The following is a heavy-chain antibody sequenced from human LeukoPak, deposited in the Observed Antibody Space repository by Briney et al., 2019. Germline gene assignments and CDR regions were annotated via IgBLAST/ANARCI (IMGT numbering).Heavy chain of an antibody. CDR3: ARPTSGWSALDY. D-gene: IGHD6-19*01. CDR1: GFTVSSNY. CDR2: IYGGGST. Sequence: GGSLRLSCAASGFTVSSNYMSWVRQAPGKGLEWVSVIYGGGSTYYADSGKGRFTISRDNSKNTLYLQMNSLRTEDTAVYYCARPTSGWSALDYWGQGTLVTVSS. V-gene: IGHV3-66*02. J-gene: IGHJ4*02.